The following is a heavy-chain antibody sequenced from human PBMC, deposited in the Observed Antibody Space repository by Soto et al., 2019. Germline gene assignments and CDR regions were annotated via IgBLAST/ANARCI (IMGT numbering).Heavy chain of an antibody. Sequence: PGGSLRLSCAASGFIFSDYSMNWVRQAPGKGLEWLSYISSSSSLIVYAESVRGRFTISRDNAKNSVSLHMNSLRDEDTAVYFCARDLHYAFDYWGPGTLVTVSS. V-gene: IGHV3-48*02. J-gene: IGHJ4*02. CDR2: ISSSSSLI. CDR1: GFIFSDYS. CDR3: ARDLHYAFDY. D-gene: IGHD2-2*01.